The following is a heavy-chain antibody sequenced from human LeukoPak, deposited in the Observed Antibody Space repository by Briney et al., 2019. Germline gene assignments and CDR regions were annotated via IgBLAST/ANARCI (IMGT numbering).Heavy chain of an antibody. J-gene: IGHJ4*02. CDR1: GDSLSSNSAA. Sequence: SQTLSLTCAISGDSLSSNSAAWTWIRQSPSRGLEWLGRTYYRSKWYNDYAVSVKSRITINPDPSKNQFSLQLNSVTPEDTAVYYCARDRWANWNYVDYWGQGTLVTVSS. CDR2: TYYRSKWYN. V-gene: IGHV6-1*01. D-gene: IGHD1-20*01. CDR3: ARDRWANWNYVDY.